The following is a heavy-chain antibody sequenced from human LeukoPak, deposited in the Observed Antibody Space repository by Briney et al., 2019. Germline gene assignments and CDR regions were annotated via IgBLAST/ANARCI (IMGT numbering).Heavy chain of an antibody. J-gene: IGHJ3*02. CDR3: AREGFYAFDI. V-gene: IGHV3-66*01. D-gene: IGHD3-3*01. CDR1: GFTFSSYS. Sequence: GGSLRLSCAASGFTFSSYSMNWVRQAPGKGLEWVSVIYSGGSTYYADSVKGRFTISRDNSKNTLYLQMNSLRAEDTAVYYCAREGFYAFDIWGQGTMVTVSS. CDR2: IYSGGST.